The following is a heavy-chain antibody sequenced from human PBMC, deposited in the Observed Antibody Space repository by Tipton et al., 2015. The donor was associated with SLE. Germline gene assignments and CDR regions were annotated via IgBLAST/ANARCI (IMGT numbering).Heavy chain of an antibody. Sequence: ISGKGLEWMGIIYPGDSDTRYSPSFQGQVTISADKSISTAYLQWSSLKASDTAMYYCACSSIAAAGYYYGMDVWGQGTTVTVSS. J-gene: IGHJ6*02. CDR3: ACSSIAAAGYYYGMDV. D-gene: IGHD6-13*01. CDR2: IYPGDSDT. V-gene: IGHV5-51*01.